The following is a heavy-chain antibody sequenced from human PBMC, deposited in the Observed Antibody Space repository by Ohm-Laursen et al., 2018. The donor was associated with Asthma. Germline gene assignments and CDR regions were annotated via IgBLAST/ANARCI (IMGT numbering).Heavy chain of an antibody. J-gene: IGHJ3*01. CDR3: AKDFRDAFDV. V-gene: IGHV3-30*18. Sequence: SLRLSCAASGFNFGTYGMHWVRQAPGKGPEWVAVISQDGSSEYYADSVKGRFTISRDNSKNTPYLQMSRLRTEDTAVYSCAKDFRDAFDVWGQGTMVTVSS. CDR2: ISQDGSSE. CDR1: GFNFGTYG.